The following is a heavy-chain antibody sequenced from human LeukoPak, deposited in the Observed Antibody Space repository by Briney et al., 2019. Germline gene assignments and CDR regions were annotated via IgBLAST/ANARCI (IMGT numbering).Heavy chain of an antibody. CDR2: IYSGGTT. J-gene: IGHJ4*02. D-gene: IGHD5-24*01. CDR3: ARGEMATVVDY. V-gene: IGHV3-53*01. CDR1: GFTFSSNY. Sequence: GGSLRLSCAASGFTFSSNYMHWVRQAPGRGLEWVSIIYSGGTTYHSDSVKGRFTISRGNSKNTVYLQMNSLRAEDTALYYCARGEMATVVDYWGQGTLVTVSS.